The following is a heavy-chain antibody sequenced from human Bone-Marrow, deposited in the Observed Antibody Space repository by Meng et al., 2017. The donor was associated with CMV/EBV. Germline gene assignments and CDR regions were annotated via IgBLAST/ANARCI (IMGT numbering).Heavy chain of an antibody. CDR1: GYTFSDYY. Sequence: ASVKVSCKASGYTFSDYYIHWVRQAPGQGLEWMGWINPNSGGTNYAQKFQGRVTMTRDTSISTAYMELSRLRSEDTAVYYCAREGDSSGYNYVDYWGQGTLVTVSS. V-gene: IGHV1-2*02. D-gene: IGHD3-22*01. CDR2: INPNSGGT. J-gene: IGHJ4*02. CDR3: AREGDSSGYNYVDY.